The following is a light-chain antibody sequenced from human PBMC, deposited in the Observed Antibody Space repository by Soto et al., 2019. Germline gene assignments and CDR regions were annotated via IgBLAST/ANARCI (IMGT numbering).Light chain of an antibody. Sequence: ATRMTQSPSSLSASTGDRVTITCRASQGISSYLAWYQQKPGKAPKLLIYAASTLQSGVPSRFSGSGSGTDFTLTISCLQSEDFATYYCQQYYSYPSTFGQGTRLEIK. CDR1: QGISSY. CDR2: AAS. CDR3: QQYYSYPST. V-gene: IGKV1-8*01. J-gene: IGKJ5*01.